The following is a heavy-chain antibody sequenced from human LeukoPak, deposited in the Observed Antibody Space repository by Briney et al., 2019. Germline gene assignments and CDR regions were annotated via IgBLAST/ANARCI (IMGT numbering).Heavy chain of an antibody. CDR1: GFTFSHNY. Sequence: GGSLRLSRAASGFTFSHNYMTWVRQAPGQGLEWVSIIYSGGSTYYSEYVKGRFTISRDNSKNTLYLQMNSLRAEDTAVYYCARVLRGSGSCFDYWGQGTLVTVSS. V-gene: IGHV3-66*01. CDR3: ARVLRGSGSCFDY. CDR2: IYSGGST. D-gene: IGHD2-15*01. J-gene: IGHJ4*02.